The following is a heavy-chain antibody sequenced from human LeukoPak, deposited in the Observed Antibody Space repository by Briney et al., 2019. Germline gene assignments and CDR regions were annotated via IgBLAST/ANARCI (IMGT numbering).Heavy chain of an antibody. CDR1: GFTFSSYG. CDR2: ISYDGSNK. CDR3: ARESMMLRWFDP. V-gene: IGHV3-30*03. Sequence: QPGGSLRLSCAASGFTFSSYGMHWVRQAPGKGLEWVAVISYDGSNKYYADSVKGRFTISRDNSKNTLYLQMNSLRAEDTAVYYCARESMMLRWFDPWGQGTLVTVSS. J-gene: IGHJ5*02. D-gene: IGHD4/OR15-4a*01.